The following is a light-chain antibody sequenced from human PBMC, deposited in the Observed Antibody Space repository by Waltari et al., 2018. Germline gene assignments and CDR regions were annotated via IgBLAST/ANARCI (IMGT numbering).Light chain of an antibody. Sequence: QTVVTQEPSFSVSPGGTVPLPCGLTSRSVSPLHSPVWFPQPPAQAPRTLIPHTSVRSSGVPDRFSASILGNKAALTITGAQADDEGEYYCVLYLGSDILQFGGGTKVTVL. CDR3: VLYLGSDILQ. CDR2: HTS. CDR1: SRSVSPLHS. V-gene: IGLV8-61*01. J-gene: IGLJ3*02.